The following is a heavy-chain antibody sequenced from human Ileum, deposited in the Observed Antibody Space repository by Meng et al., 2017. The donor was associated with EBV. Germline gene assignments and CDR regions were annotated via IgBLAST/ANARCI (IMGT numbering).Heavy chain of an antibody. J-gene: IGHJ4*02. CDR3: ARVGQWLPIDY. CDR1: VGSISSSNW. Sequence: VAPAEAGPGVGKPSGTLSLTCAVSVGSISSSNWWSGVRQPPGKGLGWIGEIYHSGSTNYIPSLKSRVTISVDKSKNQFSLNLRSVTAADTAVYYCARVGQWLPIDYWGQGTLVTVSS. D-gene: IGHD6-19*01. CDR2: IYHSGST. V-gene: IGHV4-4*02.